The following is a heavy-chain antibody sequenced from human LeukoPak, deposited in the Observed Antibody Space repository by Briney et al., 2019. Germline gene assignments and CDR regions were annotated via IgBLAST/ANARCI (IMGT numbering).Heavy chain of an antibody. CDR1: GGSFSGYY. CDR2: INHSGST. D-gene: IGHD6-13*01. Sequence: SETLSLTCAVYGGSFSGYYWRWIRQPPGKGLEWIGEINHSGSTNYNPSLKSRVTISVDTSKNQFSLKLSSVTAADTAVYYCARLSSSSWSRGGGFDYWGQGTLVTVSS. CDR3: ARLSSSSWSRGGGFDY. V-gene: IGHV4-34*01. J-gene: IGHJ4*02.